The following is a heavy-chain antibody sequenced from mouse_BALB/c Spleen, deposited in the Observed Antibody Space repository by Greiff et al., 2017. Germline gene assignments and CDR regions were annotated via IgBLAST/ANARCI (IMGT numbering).Heavy chain of an antibody. CDR2: IDPYYGGT. V-gene: IGHV1-39*01. CDR3: ARRREKDYAMDY. Sequence: EVHLVESGPELEKPGASVKISCKASGYSFTGYNMNWVKQSNGKSLEWIGNIDPYYGGTSYNQKFKGKATLTVDKSSSTAYMQLKSLTSEDSAVYYCARRREKDYAMDYWGQGTSVTVSS. CDR1: GYSFTGYN. J-gene: IGHJ4*01.